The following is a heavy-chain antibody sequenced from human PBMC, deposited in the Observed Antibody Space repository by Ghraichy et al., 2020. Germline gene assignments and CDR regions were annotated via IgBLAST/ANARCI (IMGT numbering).Heavy chain of an antibody. CDR3: ARESSYSSGPVDY. CDR2: IYYSGST. D-gene: IGHD6-19*01. J-gene: IGHJ4*02. CDR1: GGSISSYY. V-gene: IGHV4-59*01. Sequence: SETLSLTCTVSGGSISSYYWSWIRQPPGKGLEWIGYIYYSGSTNYNPSLNSRVTISVDTSRNQFSLKLSSVTAAYMAVYYCARESSYSSGPVDYWGQGTLVTVSS.